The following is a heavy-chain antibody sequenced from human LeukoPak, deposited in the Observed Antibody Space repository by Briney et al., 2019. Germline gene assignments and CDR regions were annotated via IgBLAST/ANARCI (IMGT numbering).Heavy chain of an antibody. CDR3: ARGRPNYGDKHNWFDP. V-gene: IGHV4-39*07. CDR1: GGSISSSSYY. Sequence: KPSETLSLTCTVSGGSISSSSYYWSWIRQPPGKGLEWIGEINHSGSTNYNPSLKSRVTISVDTSKNQFSLKLSSVTAADTAVYYWARGRPNYGDKHNWFDPWGQGTLVTVSS. D-gene: IGHD4-17*01. J-gene: IGHJ5*02. CDR2: INHSGST.